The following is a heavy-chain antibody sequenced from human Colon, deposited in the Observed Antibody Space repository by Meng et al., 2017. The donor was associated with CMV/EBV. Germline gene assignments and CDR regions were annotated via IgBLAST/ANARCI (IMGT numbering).Heavy chain of an antibody. J-gene: IGHJ4*02. Sequence: LRLSCEASGCILSSYMMNWVRQAPGKGLEWVSSISATSADIYYADSVRGRFTITRDNAKNSLYLEMNSLTAEDTAVYYCTRDYYTNRWGQGTLVTVSS. CDR1: GCILSSYM. D-gene: IGHD2-8*01. CDR2: ISATSADI. V-gene: IGHV3-21*01. CDR3: TRDYYTNR.